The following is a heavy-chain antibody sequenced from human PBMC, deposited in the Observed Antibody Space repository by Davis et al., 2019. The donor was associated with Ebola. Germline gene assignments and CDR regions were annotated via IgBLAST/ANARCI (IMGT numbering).Heavy chain of an antibody. D-gene: IGHD3-9*01. V-gene: IGHV4-34*09. Sequence: LRLSCAVYGGSFSGYYWSWIRQPPGKGLEWIGEINHSGSTNYNPSLKSRLTVSLDTSKNQFSLRLSSVTAADTAVYFCARQILRYYGMDVWGQGTTVTVSS. CDR1: GGSFSGYY. CDR3: ARQILRYYGMDV. CDR2: INHSGST. J-gene: IGHJ6*02.